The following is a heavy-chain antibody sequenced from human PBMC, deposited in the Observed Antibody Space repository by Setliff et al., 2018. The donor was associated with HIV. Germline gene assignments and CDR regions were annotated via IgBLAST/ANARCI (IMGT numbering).Heavy chain of an antibody. CDR2: INPNSGGT. Sequence: ASVKVSCKASGYTFTGYYMHWVRQAPGQGLEWMGWINPNSGGTNYAQKFQGWVTMTRDTSISTAYMELSRRRSDDTAGYYCGRGGRVDSSGYYSRSGGAFDIWGKGTMVTVS. J-gene: IGHJ3*02. CDR3: GRGGRVDSSGYYSRSGGAFDI. V-gene: IGHV1-2*04. CDR1: GYTFTGYY. D-gene: IGHD3-22*01.